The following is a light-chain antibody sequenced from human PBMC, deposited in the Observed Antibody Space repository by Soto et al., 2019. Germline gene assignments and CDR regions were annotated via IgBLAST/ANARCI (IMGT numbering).Light chain of an antibody. J-gene: IGKJ1*01. CDR3: QKYGGSPWT. Sequence: EIVLTQSPGTLSLSPGERATLSCRASQSVSSSYLAWFQQKPGQPPRLLIYGASSRATGIPDRFSGSGSGTDFTLTISRLDSEDFAVYYCQKYGGSPWTFGQGTKVEIK. V-gene: IGKV3-20*01. CDR1: QSVSSSY. CDR2: GAS.